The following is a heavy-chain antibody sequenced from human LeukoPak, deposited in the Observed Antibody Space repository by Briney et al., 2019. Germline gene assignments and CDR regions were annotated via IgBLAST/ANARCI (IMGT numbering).Heavy chain of an antibody. CDR1: GFTFSNYW. CDR3: ARDGRLDCSSTSCYDLDY. CDR2: VKEDGSEK. J-gene: IGHJ4*02. D-gene: IGHD2-2*01. V-gene: IGHV3-7*01. Sequence: PGGSLRLSCAASGFTFSNYWMTWVRQAPGKGLEWVASVKEDGSEKYYVDSVKGRFTISRDNAKISLYPQVNSLRAEDTAVYYCARDGRLDCSSTSCYDLDYWGQGTLVTVSS.